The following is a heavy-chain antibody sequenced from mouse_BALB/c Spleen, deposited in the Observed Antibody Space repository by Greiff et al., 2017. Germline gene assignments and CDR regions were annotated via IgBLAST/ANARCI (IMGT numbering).Heavy chain of an antibody. Sequence: EVQLVESGGGLVKPGGSLKLSCAASGFTFSSYAMSWVRQTPEKRLEWVATISSGGSYTYYPDSVKGRFTISRDNAKNTLYLQMSSLRSEDTAMYDCARHENGFSYFDVWGAGTTVTVSS. CDR3: ARHENGFSYFDV. D-gene: IGHD2-2*01. CDR1: GFTFSSYA. V-gene: IGHV5-9-3*01. CDR2: ISSGGSYT. J-gene: IGHJ1*01.